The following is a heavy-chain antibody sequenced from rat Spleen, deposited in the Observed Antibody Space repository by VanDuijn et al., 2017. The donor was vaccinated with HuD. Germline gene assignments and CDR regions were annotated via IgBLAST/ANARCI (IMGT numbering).Heavy chain of an antibody. V-gene: IGHV5-22*01. J-gene: IGHJ4*01. D-gene: IGHD1-10*01. CDR3: ARPHNYRYVMDA. CDR1: GFTFNYYW. Sequence: EVQLVESGGGLVQPGRSLKLSCVASGFTFNYYWMTWVRQAPKKGLEWVASISYEGSSTYYGDSMKGRFTISRDNAKSTLYLQMNSLRSEDTATYYCARPHNYRYVMDAWGQGASVTVSS. CDR2: ISYEGSST.